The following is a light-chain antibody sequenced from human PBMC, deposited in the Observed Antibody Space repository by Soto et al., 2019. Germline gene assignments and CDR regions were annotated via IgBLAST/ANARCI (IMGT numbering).Light chain of an antibody. Sequence: QPVLSQPPSTSGTPGHRVNISCSGSTSNIGRKTVNWYQQLPGTAPKLLIYDDYQRPSWVPDRFSGSKSGTSASLAISGLQSEDEAYYYCASWDDSLSGLVLGGGTKLTVL. V-gene: IGLV1-44*01. CDR3: ASWDDSLSGLV. CDR1: TSNIGRKT. CDR2: DDY. J-gene: IGLJ2*01.